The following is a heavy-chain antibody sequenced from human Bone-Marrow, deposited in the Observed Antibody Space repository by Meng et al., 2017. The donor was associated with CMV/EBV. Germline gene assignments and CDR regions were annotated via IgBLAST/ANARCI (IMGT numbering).Heavy chain of an antibody. CDR3: AGDCSSTSCLDY. V-gene: IGHV4-39*07. D-gene: IGHD2-2*01. CDR2: IYHSGST. CDR1: GGSISSSSYY. Sequence: SETLSLTCTVSGGSISSSSYYWGWIRQPPGKGLEWIGEIYHSGSTNYNPSLKSRVTISVDKSKNQFSLKLSSVTAADTAVYYCAGDCSSTSCLDYWGQGTLVTVS. J-gene: IGHJ4*02.